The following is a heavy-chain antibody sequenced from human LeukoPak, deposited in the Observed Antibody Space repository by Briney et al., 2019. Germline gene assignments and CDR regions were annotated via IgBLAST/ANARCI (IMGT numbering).Heavy chain of an antibody. Sequence: ASVKVSCKASGYTFTDFGISWVRQAPGHGPEWLGWISAYNGDRNYAQKLQDGVTMPTDTSTSTAHMELRSVRSDDTAIYCCVRDRGEWEQFRGMLYDYWGEGGLVTVSS. D-gene: IGHD2-15*01. CDR3: VRDRGEWEQFRGMLYDY. J-gene: IGHJ4*02. V-gene: IGHV1-18*01. CDR2: ISAYNGDR. CDR1: GYTFTDFG.